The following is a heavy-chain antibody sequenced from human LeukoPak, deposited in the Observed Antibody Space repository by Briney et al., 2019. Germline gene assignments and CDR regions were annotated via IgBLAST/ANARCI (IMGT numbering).Heavy chain of an antibody. CDR3: ARVSVGATRDAFDI. CDR1: GFTFSSYE. CDR2: ISSGGSTT. Sequence: GGSLRLSCAASGFTFSSYEMKWVRQAPGKGLEWVSYISSGGSTTYSADSVKGRFTISRDNAKNSLYLQMNSLRAEDTAVYYCARVSVGATRDAFDIWGQGTMVTVSS. V-gene: IGHV3-48*03. D-gene: IGHD1-26*01. J-gene: IGHJ3*02.